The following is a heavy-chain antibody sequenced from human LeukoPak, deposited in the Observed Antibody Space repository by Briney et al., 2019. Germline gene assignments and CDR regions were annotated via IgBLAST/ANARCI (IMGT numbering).Heavy chain of an antibody. CDR1: GGSISSYY. Sequence: SETLSLTCTVSGGSISSYYWSWLRQPPGKGLEWIGYIYYSGSTNYNPSLKSRVTISVDTSKNQFSLKLSSVTAADTAVYYCARQSGYGEYNWFDPWGQGTLVTVSS. CDR3: ARQSGYGEYNWFDP. J-gene: IGHJ5*02. V-gene: IGHV4-59*08. CDR2: IYYSGST. D-gene: IGHD4-17*01.